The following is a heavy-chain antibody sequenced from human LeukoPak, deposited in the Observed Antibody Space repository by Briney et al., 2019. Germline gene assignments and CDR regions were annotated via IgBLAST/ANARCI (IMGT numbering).Heavy chain of an antibody. J-gene: IGHJ4*02. CDR3: ARDLAMADYFDY. Sequence: GGSLRLSCAASGFTFNNYGFHWVRQAPGKGLEWVAVIWHDGSKKYYVGSVKGRFTISRDDSENTLYLQMNSLRVEDTAVYYCARDLAMADYFDYWGQGTLVTVSS. CDR2: IWHDGSKK. CDR1: GFTFNNYG. D-gene: IGHD5-18*01. V-gene: IGHV3-33*01.